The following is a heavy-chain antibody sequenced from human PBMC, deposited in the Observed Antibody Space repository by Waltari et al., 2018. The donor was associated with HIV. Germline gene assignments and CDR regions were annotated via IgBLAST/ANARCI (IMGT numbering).Heavy chain of an antibody. CDR3: ARRRAQGDFDY. D-gene: IGHD1-26*01. Sequence: QVQLQESGPGLVKPSETLSLICAVSGYSLSRGYNWGWIRQPPGAGLEWIGSTSYSEGTYYNPSLRSRVTISLDTSKNQFSLNLNSVTAADTAVYFCARRRAQGDFDYWGQGTLVTVSS. CDR2: TSYSEGT. CDR1: GYSLSRGYN. J-gene: IGHJ4*02. V-gene: IGHV4-38-2*01.